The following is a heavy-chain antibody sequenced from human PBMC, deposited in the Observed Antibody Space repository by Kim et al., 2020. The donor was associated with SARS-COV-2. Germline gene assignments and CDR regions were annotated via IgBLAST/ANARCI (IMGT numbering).Heavy chain of an antibody. V-gene: IGHV3-23*01. CDR2: ISGSGGNT. D-gene: IGHD2-15*01. Sequence: GGSLRLSCAASGFTFSSYAMSWVRQAPGKGLEWVSAISGSGGNTYYADSVKGRFTISRHNSKNTLYLQMNSLRAEDTAVYYCAKDTHCSGGSCYSRLFDYWGQGTLVTVSS. J-gene: IGHJ4*02. CDR3: AKDTHCSGGSCYSRLFDY. CDR1: GFTFSSYA.